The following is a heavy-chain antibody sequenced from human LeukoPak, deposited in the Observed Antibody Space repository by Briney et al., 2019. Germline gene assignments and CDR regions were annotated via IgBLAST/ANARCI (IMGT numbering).Heavy chain of an antibody. V-gene: IGHV3-66*01. D-gene: IGHD6-19*01. J-gene: IGHJ4*02. CDR1: GFTVSSNY. Sequence: GGSLRLSCAASGFTVSSNYMSWVRQAPGKGLEWVSVIYSGGSTYYADSVKGRFTISRDNSKNTLYLQMNSLRAEDTAVYYCARDQGPYSSGWYYFDYWGQGTLVTVSS. CDR2: IYSGGST. CDR3: ARDQGPYSSGWYYFDY.